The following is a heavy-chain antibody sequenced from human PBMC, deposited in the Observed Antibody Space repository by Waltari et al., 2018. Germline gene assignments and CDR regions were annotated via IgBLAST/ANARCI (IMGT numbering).Heavy chain of an antibody. CDR2: IYYTGRT. CDR1: GGSISGFY. CDR3: ARGGGGDWEWFDP. V-gene: IGHV4-59*01. J-gene: IGHJ5*02. Sequence: QVQLQESGPSLLKPSETLSLICTVSGGSISGFYWSWVRQPPGKGLDGIGYIYYTGRTNFHPSLRARVTMSVDTSKNQFCLKLSSVTAADTAFYYCARGGGGDWEWFDPWGQGTLVTVSS. D-gene: IGHD2-21*02.